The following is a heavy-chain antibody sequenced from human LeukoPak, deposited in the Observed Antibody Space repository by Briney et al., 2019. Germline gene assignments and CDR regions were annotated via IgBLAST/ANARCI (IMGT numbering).Heavy chain of an antibody. Sequence: ASVKVSCKASGYTFTNYAMNWVRQAPGQGLEWMGIINPSGGSTSYAQKFQGRVTMTRDMSTSTVYMELSSLRSEDTAVYYCARGIIAVADAGGVDYWGQGTLVTVSS. D-gene: IGHD6-19*01. CDR1: GYTFTNYA. V-gene: IGHV1-46*01. J-gene: IGHJ4*02. CDR3: ARGIIAVADAGGVDY. CDR2: INPSGGST.